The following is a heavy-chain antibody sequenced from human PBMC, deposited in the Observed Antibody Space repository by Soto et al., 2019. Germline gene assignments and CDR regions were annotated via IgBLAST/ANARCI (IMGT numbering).Heavy chain of an antibody. Sequence: EVQLVVSGGGLVKPGGSLRLSCAASGFTFSSYSMNWVRQAPGKGLEWVSSISSSSSYIYYADSVKGRFTISRDNAKNSLYLQMNSLRAEDTAVYYCARDQVAGTRYFDLWGRGTLLTVSS. V-gene: IGHV3-21*01. CDR3: ARDQVAGTRYFDL. CDR1: GFTFSSYS. J-gene: IGHJ2*01. CDR2: ISSSSSYI. D-gene: IGHD6-19*01.